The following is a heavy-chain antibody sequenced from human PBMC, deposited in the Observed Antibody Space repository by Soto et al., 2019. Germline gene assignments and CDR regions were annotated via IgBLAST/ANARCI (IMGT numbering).Heavy chain of an antibody. D-gene: IGHD6-13*01. CDR1: GGSISSYY. J-gene: IGHJ6*02. V-gene: IGHV4-59*01. CDR2: IYYSGST. CDR3: ARDRASSWYSELLSATKNYYGMDV. Sequence: SETLSLTCTVSGGSISSYYWSWIRQPPGKGLEWIGYIYYSGSTNYNPSLKSRVTISVGTSKNQFSLKLSSVTAADTAVYYCARDRASSWYSELLSATKNYYGMDVWGQGTTVTVSS.